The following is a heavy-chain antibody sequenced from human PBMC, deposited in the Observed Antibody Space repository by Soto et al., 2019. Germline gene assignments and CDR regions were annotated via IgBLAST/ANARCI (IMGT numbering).Heavy chain of an antibody. D-gene: IGHD6-13*01. Sequence: TLSLTCTVSGGSISSYYWSWIRQPPGKGLEWIGYIYYSGSTNYNPSLKSRVTISVDTSKNQFSLKLSSVTAADTAVYYCARAKAPLYSSSWYWFDPWGQGTLVTVSS. CDR1: GGSISSYY. CDR2: IYYSGST. J-gene: IGHJ5*02. CDR3: ARAKAPLYSSSWYWFDP. V-gene: IGHV4-59*08.